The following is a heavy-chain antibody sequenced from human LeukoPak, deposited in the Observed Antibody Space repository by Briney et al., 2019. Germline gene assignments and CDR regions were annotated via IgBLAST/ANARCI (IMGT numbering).Heavy chain of an antibody. Sequence: PGGSLRLSCAASGFTFSSYGMHWVRQAPGKGLEWVAFIRYDGSNKYYADSVKGRFTISRDNSKNTLYLQMNSLRAEDTAVYYCARVSDYDFWSGPSDYWGQGTLVTVSS. V-gene: IGHV3-30*02. CDR3: ARVSDYDFWSGPSDY. CDR2: IRYDGSNK. D-gene: IGHD3-3*01. CDR1: GFTFSSYG. J-gene: IGHJ4*02.